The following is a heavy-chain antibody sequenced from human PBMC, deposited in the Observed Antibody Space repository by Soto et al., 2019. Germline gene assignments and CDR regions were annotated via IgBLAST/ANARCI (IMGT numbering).Heavy chain of an antibody. CDR2: IYYSGST. J-gene: IGHJ4*02. CDR1: GGSLSPNY. V-gene: IGHV4-59*06. CDR3: ASRDDWGRDFDY. D-gene: IGHD7-27*01. Sequence: SETLSLTCTVSGGSLSPNYWSWIRQHPGKGLEWIGYIYYSGSTYYNPSLKSRVTISVDTSKNQFSLKLSSVTAADTAVYYCASRDDWGRDFDYWGQGTLVTVSS.